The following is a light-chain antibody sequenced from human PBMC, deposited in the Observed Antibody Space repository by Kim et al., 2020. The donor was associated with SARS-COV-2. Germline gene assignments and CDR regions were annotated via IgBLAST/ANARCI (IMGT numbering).Light chain of an antibody. CDR3: QQLSSYPRT. V-gene: IGKV1-9*01. J-gene: IGKJ4*01. CDR1: QDISIY. CDR2: AAS. Sequence: AAVGDRVTITCRASQDISIYLAWYQQKPGKAPKRLIYAASTLQTGVPSRFSGSESGTEFTLTISSLQPEDFAAYYCQQLSSYPRTFGGGTKVDIK.